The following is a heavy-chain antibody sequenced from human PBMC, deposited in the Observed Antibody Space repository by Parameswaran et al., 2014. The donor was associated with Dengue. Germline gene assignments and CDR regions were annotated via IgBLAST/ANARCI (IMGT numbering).Heavy chain of an antibody. J-gene: IGHJ4*02. D-gene: IGHD2-8*01. Sequence: VRQMPGKGLEWMGRIDPSDSYTNYSPSFQGHVTISADKSISTAYLQWSSLKASDTAMYYCASFFSYVLMVYAILTPFDYWGQGTLVTVSS. V-gene: IGHV5-10-1*01. CDR2: IDPSDSYT. CDR3: ASFFSYVLMVYAILTPFDY.